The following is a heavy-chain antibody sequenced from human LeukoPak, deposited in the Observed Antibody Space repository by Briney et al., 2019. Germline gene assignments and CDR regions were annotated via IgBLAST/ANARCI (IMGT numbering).Heavy chain of an antibody. CDR1: GGSITSSNYY. V-gene: IGHV4-39*02. CDR3: ARDQLRGTHFDY. J-gene: IGHJ4*02. D-gene: IGHD4-17*01. CDR2: VSYSGST. Sequence: SETLSLTCTVSGGSITSSNYYWGWIRQPPGKGLEWVGSVSYSGSTYFNPSLKSRATISADTSKNQFSLKLSSVTAADTAVYYCARDQLRGTHFDYWGQGTLVTVSS.